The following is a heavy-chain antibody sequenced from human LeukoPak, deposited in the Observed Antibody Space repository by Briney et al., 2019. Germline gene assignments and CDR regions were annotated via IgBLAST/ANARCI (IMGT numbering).Heavy chain of an antibody. CDR1: GFTFSNYW. CDR3: AKEEGYWFDP. V-gene: IGHV3-74*01. Sequence: GGSLRLSCAASGFTFSNYWMHWVRQVPGKGLVWVSRINTDGRSTYYADSVKGRFTISRDNAKNTLYLQMNSLRAEDTALYYCAKEEGYWFDPWGQGTLVTVSS. J-gene: IGHJ5*02. CDR2: INTDGRST.